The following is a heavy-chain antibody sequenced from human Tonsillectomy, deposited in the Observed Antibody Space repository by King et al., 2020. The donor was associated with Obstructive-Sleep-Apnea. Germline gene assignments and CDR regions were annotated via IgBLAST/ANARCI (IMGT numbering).Heavy chain of an antibody. Sequence: QVQLQESGPGLVKPSQTLSLTCTVSGGSISSGDYYWSCIRQPPGKGLEWIGYIYNSGSTYYNPSLKSRISTSLATPKNQFSLKLSSGTAADTAVYYCARGYCSSTSCYEGGGFDIWGQGTMVTVSS. V-gene: IGHV4-30-4*01. D-gene: IGHD2-2*01. CDR3: ARGYCSSTSCYEGGGFDI. J-gene: IGHJ3*02. CDR1: GGSISSGDYY. CDR2: IYNSGST.